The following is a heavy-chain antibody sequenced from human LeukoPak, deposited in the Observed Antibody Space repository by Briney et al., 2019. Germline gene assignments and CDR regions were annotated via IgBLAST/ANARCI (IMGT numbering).Heavy chain of an antibody. CDR1: GFTFSNYW. CDR3: ARGYCSSTSCFSAGLKDF. Sequence: GGSLRLSCAASGFTFSNYWMSLVRQAPAKGLEWVANIKQDGCEKYYVDSVNGQFTISRENAKNSLYLQMNILRADDTALYYCARGYCSSTSCFSAGLKDFWGQGTLVTVSS. CDR2: IKQDGCEK. V-gene: IGHV3-7*01. J-gene: IGHJ4*02. D-gene: IGHD2-2*01.